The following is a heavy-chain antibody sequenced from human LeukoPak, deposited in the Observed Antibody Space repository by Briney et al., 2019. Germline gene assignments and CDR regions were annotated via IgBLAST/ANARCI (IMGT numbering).Heavy chain of an antibody. J-gene: IGHJ4*02. CDR3: ARERYDILTGYYTPRQYYFDY. CDR2: ISSSGSTI. Sequence: GGSLRLSCAASGFTFSSYEMNWVRQAPGKGLEWVSYISSSGSTIYYADSVKGRFTISRDNAKNSLYLQMNSLRAEDTAVYYCARERYDILTGYYTPRQYYFDYWGQGTLVTASS. V-gene: IGHV3-48*03. D-gene: IGHD3-9*01. CDR1: GFTFSSYE.